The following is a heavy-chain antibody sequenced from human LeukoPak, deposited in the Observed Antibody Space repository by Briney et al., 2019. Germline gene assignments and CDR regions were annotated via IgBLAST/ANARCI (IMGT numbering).Heavy chain of an antibody. Sequence: GGSLRLSCAASGFTFSSYAMHWVRQAPGKGLEGVAVISYDGSNKYYADSVKGRFTISRDNAKNSLYLQMNSLRAEDTAVFYCVREGAGNSEDYWGQGTLVTVSS. CDR3: VREGAGNSEDY. CDR1: GFTFSSYA. CDR2: ISYDGSNK. V-gene: IGHV3-30-3*01. J-gene: IGHJ4*02. D-gene: IGHD4-23*01.